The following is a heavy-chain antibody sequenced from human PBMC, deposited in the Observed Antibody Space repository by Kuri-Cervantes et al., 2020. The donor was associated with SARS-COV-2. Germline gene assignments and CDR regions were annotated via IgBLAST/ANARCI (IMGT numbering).Heavy chain of an antibody. CDR1: GGTFSSYA. Sequence: SVNVSCKASGGTFSSYALSWVRQAPGQGLEWMGGIIPIFGTANYAQKFQGRVTITTDESTSTAYMELSSLRSEDTAVYYCARGEVPYDADYWGQGTLVTVSS. J-gene: IGHJ4*02. CDR3: ARGEVPYDADY. V-gene: IGHV1-69*05. D-gene: IGHD3-22*01. CDR2: IIPIFGTA.